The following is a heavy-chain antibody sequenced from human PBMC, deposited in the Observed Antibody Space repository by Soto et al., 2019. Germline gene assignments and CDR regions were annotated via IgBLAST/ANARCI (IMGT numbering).Heavy chain of an antibody. V-gene: IGHV3-15*01. CDR1: GFAFSNTW. J-gene: IGHJ4*02. CDR3: TTDCPWVTPAY. D-gene: IGHD2-21*02. Sequence: GGSLRLSCATSGFAFSNTWMSWVRQAPGKGLEWVGRIKSKSRGGTADYAAPVKGRFTISRDDSKNTLYLYMNNLKTEDTAVYYCTTDCPWVTPAYWGQGALVTVSS. CDR2: IKSKSRGGTA.